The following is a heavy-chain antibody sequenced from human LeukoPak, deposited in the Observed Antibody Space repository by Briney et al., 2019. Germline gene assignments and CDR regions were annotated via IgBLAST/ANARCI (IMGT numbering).Heavy chain of an antibody. V-gene: IGHV3-33*06. J-gene: IGHJ4*02. CDR3: AKDLKPQTARTLPVV. Sequence: SGGSLRLSCAASGFTFSSYGMHWVRQAPGKGLEWVAVIWYDGSNKYYADSVKGRFTISRDNSKNTLYLQMNSLRAEDTAVYYCAKDLKPQTARTLPVVWGQGTLVTVSS. CDR2: IWYDGSNK. CDR1: GFTFSSYG. D-gene: IGHD6-6*01.